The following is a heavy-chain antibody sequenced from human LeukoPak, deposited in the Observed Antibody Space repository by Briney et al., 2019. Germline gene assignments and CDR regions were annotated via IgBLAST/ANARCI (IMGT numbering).Heavy chain of an antibody. Sequence: GGSLRLSCAASGFIFSHYGMSWVRQAPGKGLEWVSSVSSSGGYTYYADSVKGRFTISRDNAKNSLCLQMNSLRAEDTAVYYCARDSSGSSNWFDPWGQGTLVTVSS. CDR3: ARDSSGSSNWFDP. CDR1: GFIFSHYG. J-gene: IGHJ5*02. V-gene: IGHV3-21*01. D-gene: IGHD1-26*01. CDR2: VSSSGGYT.